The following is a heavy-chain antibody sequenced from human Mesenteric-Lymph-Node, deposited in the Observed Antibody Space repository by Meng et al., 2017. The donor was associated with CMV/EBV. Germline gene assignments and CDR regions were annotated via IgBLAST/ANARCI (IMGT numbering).Heavy chain of an antibody. CDR2: INPSGGST. Sequence: ASVKVSCKASGYTFTSYYMHWVRQAPGQGLEWMGIINPSGGSTSYAQKFQGRVTMTRDTSTSTVYMELSRLISDHTAVYYCARVVTTVLVRAVRTVLLLLRMDVWGKGPRSPSPQ. V-gene: IGHV1-46*01. CDR1: GYTFTSYY. J-gene: IGHJ6*01. D-gene: IGHD2-2*01. CDR3: ARVVTTVLVRAVRTVLLLLRMDV.